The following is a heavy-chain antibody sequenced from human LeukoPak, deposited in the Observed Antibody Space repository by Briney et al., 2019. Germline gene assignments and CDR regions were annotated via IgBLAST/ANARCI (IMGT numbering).Heavy chain of an antibody. CDR3: ARVFTMVRGVGVRAFDI. V-gene: IGHV1-2*02. CDR2: INPNSGGT. D-gene: IGHD3-10*01. J-gene: IGHJ3*02. CDR1: GYTFTGYY. Sequence: ASVKVSCKASGYTFTGYYMHWVRQAPGQGLEWMGWINPNSGGTNYAQKFQGRVTMTRDTSISTAYMELSRLRSDDTAVYYCARVFTMVRGVGVRAFDIWGQGTMVTVSS.